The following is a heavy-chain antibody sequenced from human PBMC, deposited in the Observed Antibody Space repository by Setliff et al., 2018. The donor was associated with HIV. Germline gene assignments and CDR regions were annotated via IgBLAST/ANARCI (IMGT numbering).Heavy chain of an antibody. J-gene: IGHJ4*02. D-gene: IGHD3-22*01. CDR3: AKAHPGSSGLIDY. CDR2: IGGSGAVT. CDR1: KLTFHGYA. Sequence: PGGSLRLSCADPKLTFHGYAVSWVRQVPGKGLEWVSSIGGSGAVTYYAASVKGRFTISRDNLKHILYLQMDNLRAEDTAVYYCAKAHPGSSGLIDYWGQGTLVTVSS. V-gene: IGHV3-23*01.